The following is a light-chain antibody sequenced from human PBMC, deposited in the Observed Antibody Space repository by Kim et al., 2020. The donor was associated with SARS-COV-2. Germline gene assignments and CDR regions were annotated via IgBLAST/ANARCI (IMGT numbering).Light chain of an antibody. CDR3: CSYAGSYTVV. CDR1: SSDGGGYNY. CDR2: DVS. J-gene: IGLJ2*01. V-gene: IGLV2-11*01. Sequence: QSVTISCTRTSSDGGGYNYVSWYQQHPGKAPKLMIYDVSKRPSGVPDRFSGSKSGNTASLTISGLQAEDEADYYCCSYAGSYTVVFGGGTQLTVL.